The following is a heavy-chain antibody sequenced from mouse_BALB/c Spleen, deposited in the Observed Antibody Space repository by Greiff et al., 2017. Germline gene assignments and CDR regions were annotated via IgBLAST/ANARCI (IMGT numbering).Heavy chain of an antibody. D-gene: IGHD2-3*01. CDR1: GYSITSDYA. V-gene: IGHV3-2*02. CDR3: ARHGYYDAWFAY. CDR2: ISYSGST. Sequence: EVQRVESGPGLVKPSQSLSLTCTVTGYSITSDYAWNWIRQFPGNKLEWMGYISYSGSTSYNPSLKSRISITRDTSKNQFFLQLNSVTTEDTATYYCARHGYYDAWFAYWGQGTLVTVSA. J-gene: IGHJ3*01.